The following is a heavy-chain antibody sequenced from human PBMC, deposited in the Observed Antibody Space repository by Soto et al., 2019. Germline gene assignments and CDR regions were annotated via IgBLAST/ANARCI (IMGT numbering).Heavy chain of an antibody. V-gene: IGHV3-48*04. J-gene: IGHJ4*02. Sequence: GGSLRLSCAASGFTLSSYMMNWVRQAPGQGLEWIAYISNSGSSIDYADSVKGRFTISRDNAKNSLYLQLNSLRFEDTAVYYCAKDDFTDRGDDYFDYWGPGTLVTVSS. CDR3: AKDDFTDRGDDYFDY. CDR2: ISNSGSSI. D-gene: IGHD2-21*02. CDR1: GFTLSSYM.